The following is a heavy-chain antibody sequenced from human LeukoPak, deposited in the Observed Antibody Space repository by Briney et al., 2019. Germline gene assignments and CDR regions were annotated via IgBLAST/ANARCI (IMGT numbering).Heavy chain of an antibody. CDR3: ARSPYASGWYAGAFDI. CDR1: GFIFSSYW. J-gene: IGHJ3*02. Sequence: GGSLRLSCAASGFIFSSYWMSWVRQAPGKGLEWVANIKQDGSEKYYVDSVKGRFTISRDNAKNSLYLQMNSLRAEDTAVYYCARSPYASGWYAGAFDIWGQGTMVTVSS. CDR2: IKQDGSEK. V-gene: IGHV3-7*01. D-gene: IGHD6-19*01.